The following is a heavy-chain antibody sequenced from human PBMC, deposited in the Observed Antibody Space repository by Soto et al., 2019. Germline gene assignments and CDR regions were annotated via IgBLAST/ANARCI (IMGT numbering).Heavy chain of an antibody. CDR2: IDYSGHT. Sequence: SETLSLTCTVTGGSVSSGSYYWSWIRQPPGKGLEWIGYIDYSGHTDYNPSLKSRVTISVDTSKNQFSLKLRSVTAADTAVYYCSRDAVAIRGVLAEIDYWGQGALVTV. J-gene: IGHJ4*02. CDR1: GGSVSSGSYY. V-gene: IGHV4-61*01. CDR3: SRDAVAIRGVLAEIDY. D-gene: IGHD3-10*01.